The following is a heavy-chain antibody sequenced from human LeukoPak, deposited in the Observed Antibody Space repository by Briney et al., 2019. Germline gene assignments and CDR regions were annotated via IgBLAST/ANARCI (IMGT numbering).Heavy chain of an antibody. D-gene: IGHD3-22*01. V-gene: IGHV3-7*03. J-gene: IGHJ3*02. CDR3: ARGLFLSGYLDAFDI. CDR2: IKQDGSEK. Sequence: GGSLRLSCAASGFTFSSYWMSWVRQAPGKGLEWVANIKQDGSEKYYVDSVKGRYTISRDNSKNTVYLQMNSLRVEDTAVYYCARGLFLSGYLDAFDIWGQGTVVTVSS. CDR1: GFTFSSYW.